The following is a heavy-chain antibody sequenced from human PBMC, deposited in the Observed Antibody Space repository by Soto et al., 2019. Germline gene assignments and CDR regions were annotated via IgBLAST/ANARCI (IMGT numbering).Heavy chain of an antibody. CDR1: GGSFSGYY. CDR3: ATSNTTCPGCYS. CDR2: INHSGST. V-gene: IGHV4-34*01. D-gene: IGHD2-2*01. Sequence: PSETLSLTCAVYGGSFSGYYWSWIRQPPGKGLEWIGEINHSGSTNYNPSLQSRVTMSVETSKNQFSLNLSSVTVADTAMYYCATSNTTCPGCYSWGQGTLVTVSS. J-gene: IGHJ5*02.